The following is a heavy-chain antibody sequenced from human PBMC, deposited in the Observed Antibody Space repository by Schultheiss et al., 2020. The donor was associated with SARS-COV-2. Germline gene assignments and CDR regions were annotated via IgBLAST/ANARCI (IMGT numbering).Heavy chain of an antibody. V-gene: IGHV3-33*07. CDR2: IWYDGSNK. D-gene: IGHD1-1*01. J-gene: IGHJ4*02. Sequence: GGSLRLSCAASGFTFSRYGMYWVRQAPGKGLEWVAVIWYDGSNKYYADSVKGRFTISRDNSKNTLYLQMNSLRAEDTAVYYCARVNWNDVGYFDYWGQGTLVTVFS. CDR3: ARVNWNDVGYFDY. CDR1: GFTFSRYG.